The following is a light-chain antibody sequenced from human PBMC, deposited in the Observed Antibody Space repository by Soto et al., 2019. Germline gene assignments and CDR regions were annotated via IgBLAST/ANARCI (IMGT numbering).Light chain of an antibody. CDR3: VLYMGWGWV. Sequence: QAVVTQEPSFSVSPGGTVTLTCGLSSGSVSSSFYPSWYQQTPGQTPRTLIYSTNTRSSGVPDRFSGSILGNKAALTITGAQADDESHHYCVLYMGWGWVFGGGTKLTVL. CDR2: STN. V-gene: IGLV8-61*01. J-gene: IGLJ3*02. CDR1: SGSVSSSFY.